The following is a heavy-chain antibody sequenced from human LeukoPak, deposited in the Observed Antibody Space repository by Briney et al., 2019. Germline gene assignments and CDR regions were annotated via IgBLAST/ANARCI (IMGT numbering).Heavy chain of an antibody. D-gene: IGHD5-12*01. CDR3: ARGTVGGYEQYYFDY. CDR2: VYHSGST. V-gene: IGHV4-4*02. Sequence: SETLSLTCAVSGASIRSHNWWIWVRQPPGMGLEWIGEVYHSGSTNYNPSLKSRVTISVDTSKNQFSLKLSSVTAADTAVYYCARGTVGGYEQYYFDYWGQGTLVTVSS. J-gene: IGHJ4*02. CDR1: GASIRSHNW.